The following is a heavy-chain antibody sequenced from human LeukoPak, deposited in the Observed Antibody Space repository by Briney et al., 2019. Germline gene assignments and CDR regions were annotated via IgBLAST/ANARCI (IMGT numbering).Heavy chain of an antibody. D-gene: IGHD5-12*01. CDR1: GGTFSSYA. CDR2: IIPIFGTA. J-gene: IGHJ4*02. Sequence: WASVKVSCKASGGTFSSYAISWVRQAPGQGLEWMGGIIPIFGTANYAQKFQGRVTITTDESTSTAYMELSSLRSEDTAVYYCARGGWLRPFDYWGQGTLVTVSS. V-gene: IGHV1-69*05. CDR3: ARGGWLRPFDY.